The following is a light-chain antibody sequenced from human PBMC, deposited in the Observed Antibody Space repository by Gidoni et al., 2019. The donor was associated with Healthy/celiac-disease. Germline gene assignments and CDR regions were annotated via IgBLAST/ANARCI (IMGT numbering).Light chain of an antibody. CDR3: QKYGSSPCS. V-gene: IGKV3-20*01. CDR2: GAS. Sequence: ELVLTQSPGTLSLSPGERATLSCRASQSVSSSYLAWYQQKPGQAPRLLIYGASSRATGIPDRFSGSGSGTDFTLTISRLEPEDFAVYYCQKYGSSPCSFGQGTKLEIK. J-gene: IGKJ2*04. CDR1: QSVSSSY.